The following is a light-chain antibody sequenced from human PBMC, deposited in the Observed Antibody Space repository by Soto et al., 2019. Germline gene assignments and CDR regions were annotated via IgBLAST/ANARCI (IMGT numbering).Light chain of an antibody. CDR1: SSDVGGYNY. V-gene: IGLV2-8*01. J-gene: IGLJ2*01. CDR3: SSYGGRTNLL. CDR2: EVS. Sequence: QSALTQPPSASGSPGQSVTISCTGTSSDVGGYNYVSWYQQYPGKAPKLMIYEVSKRPSGVTDRFSGSKSGNTASLTVSGLQAEEEYDYYCSSYGGRTNLLFGGGTKFTVL.